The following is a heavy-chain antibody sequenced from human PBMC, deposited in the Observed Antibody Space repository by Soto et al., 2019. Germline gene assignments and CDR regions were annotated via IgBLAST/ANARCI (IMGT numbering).Heavy chain of an antibody. J-gene: IGHJ4*02. CDR2: IWYDGSNK. Sequence: GGSLRLSCAASGFTFSSYGMHWVRQAPGKGLEWVAVIWYDGSNKYYADSVKGRFTISRDNSKNTLYLQMDSLRAEDTAVYYCARDLLGAAAGTNYWGQGTLVTVSS. D-gene: IGHD6-13*01. V-gene: IGHV3-33*01. CDR1: GFTFSSYG. CDR3: ARDLLGAAAGTNY.